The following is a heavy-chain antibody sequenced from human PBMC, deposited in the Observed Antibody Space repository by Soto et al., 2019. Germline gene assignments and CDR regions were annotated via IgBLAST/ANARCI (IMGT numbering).Heavy chain of an antibody. CDR1: RFTFSNYA. CDR3: AKGDTTTLGDAFDI. D-gene: IGHD3-16*01. J-gene: IGHJ3*02. V-gene: IGHV3-23*01. Sequence: PGGSLRLSCAASRFTFSNYAMNWVRQAPGKGLEWVSGIGAGGGNTYYADSVKGRFTISRDNSKNTLYLQMSSLRAEDTAVYYCAKGDTTTLGDAFDIWGQGIMVTVSS. CDR2: IGAGGGNT.